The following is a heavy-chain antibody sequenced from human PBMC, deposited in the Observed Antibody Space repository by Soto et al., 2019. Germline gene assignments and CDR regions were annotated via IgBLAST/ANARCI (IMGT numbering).Heavy chain of an antibody. D-gene: IGHD6-19*01. V-gene: IGHV3-33*01. CDR3: ARDSWSSSGWYFHLNYYYYYMDV. CDR1: GFTFSSYG. J-gene: IGHJ6*03. CDR2: IWYDGSNK. Sequence: GGSLRLSCAASGFTFSSYGMHWVRQAPGKGLEWVAVIWYDGSNKYYADSVKGRFTISRDNSKNTLYLQMNSLRAEDTAVYYCARDSWSSSGWYFHLNYYYYYMDVWGKGTTVTVSS.